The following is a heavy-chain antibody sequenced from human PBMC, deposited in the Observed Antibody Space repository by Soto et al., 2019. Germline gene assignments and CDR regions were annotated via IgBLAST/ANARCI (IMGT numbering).Heavy chain of an antibody. V-gene: IGHV3-66*01. CDR1: GFTVSSNY. CDR3: ARFYGSGSYSYYYYYYMDV. J-gene: IGHJ6*03. CDR2: IYSGGST. Sequence: GESLKISCAASGFTVSSNYMSWVRQAPGKGLEWVSVIYSGGSTYYADSVKGRFTISRDNSKNTLYLQMNSLRAEDTAVYYCARFYGSGSYSYYYYYYMDVWGKGTTVTVSS. D-gene: IGHD3-10*01.